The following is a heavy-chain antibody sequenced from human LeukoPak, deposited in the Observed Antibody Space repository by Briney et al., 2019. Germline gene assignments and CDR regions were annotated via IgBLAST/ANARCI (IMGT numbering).Heavy chain of an antibody. J-gene: IGHJ4*02. CDR2: ISGSGGST. D-gene: IGHD6-19*01. Sequence: GGSLRLSCAASGFTFSSYAMSWVRLAPGKGLEWVSGISGSGGSTYYADSVKGRFTISRDNSKNTLYLQMNSLRAEDTAVYYCAKGAGWLGRYYFDYWGQGTLVTVSS. V-gene: IGHV3-23*01. CDR1: GFTFSSYA. CDR3: AKGAGWLGRYYFDY.